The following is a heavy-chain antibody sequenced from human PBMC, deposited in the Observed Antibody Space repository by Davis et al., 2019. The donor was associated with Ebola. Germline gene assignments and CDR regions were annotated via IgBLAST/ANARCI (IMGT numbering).Heavy chain of an antibody. CDR1: GFTFSASA. J-gene: IGHJ4*02. D-gene: IGHD4-23*01. Sequence: GGPLRLSCAASGFTFSASAMHWVRQASGKGLQWVGRIRSKANSYATAYAASVKGRFTISRDDSKNTAYLQMNSLKTEDTAVYYCTSTVGGNSDYWGQGTLVTVSS. CDR3: TSTVGGNSDY. V-gene: IGHV3-73*01. CDR2: IRSKANSYAT.